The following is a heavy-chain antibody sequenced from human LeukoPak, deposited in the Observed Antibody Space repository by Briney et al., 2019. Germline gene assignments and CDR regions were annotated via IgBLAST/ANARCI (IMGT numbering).Heavy chain of an antibody. CDR2: ISYDGSNK. Sequence: GGSLRLSCAASGFTFSSYAMHWVRQAPGKGLEWVAVISYDGSNKYYADSVKGRFTISRDNSKNTLYLQMNSLRAEDTAVYYCAAATRSGYYKARPIDDTYALDIWGQGTMVTVSS. D-gene: IGHD3-3*01. CDR1: GFTFSSYA. V-gene: IGHV3-30*04. CDR3: AAATRSGYYKARPIDDTYALDI. J-gene: IGHJ3*02.